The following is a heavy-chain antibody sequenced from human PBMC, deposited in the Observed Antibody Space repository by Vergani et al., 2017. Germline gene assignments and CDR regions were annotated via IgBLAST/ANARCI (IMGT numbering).Heavy chain of an antibody. Sequence: QVQLVQSGAEVKKPGSSVKVSCRASGGTFSSYTITWVRQAPGHGLEWMGRIVPTLNVANYAQNFQGRASITADMSTSTSYMDLSSLRSEDSAVYYCARDPTVTTSDWFDPWGQGTLVTVSS. CDR1: GGTFSSYT. CDR3: ARDPTVTTSDWFDP. V-gene: IGHV1-69*08. J-gene: IGHJ5*02. D-gene: IGHD4-17*01. CDR2: IVPTLNVA.